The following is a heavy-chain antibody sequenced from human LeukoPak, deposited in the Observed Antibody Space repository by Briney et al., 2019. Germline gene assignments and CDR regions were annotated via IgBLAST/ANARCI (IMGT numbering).Heavy chain of an antibody. CDR2: IIPIFGTA. V-gene: IGHV1-69*13. CDR3: ARQRNYYGSGSYYREYYYYYMDV. Sequence: SVKVSCKASGGTFSSYAISWVRQAPGQGLEWMGGIIPIFGTANYAQKFQGRVTITADESTSTAYMELSSLRSEDTAVYYCARQRNYYGSGSYYREYYYYYMDVWGKGTTVTVSS. D-gene: IGHD3-10*01. J-gene: IGHJ6*03. CDR1: GGTFSSYA.